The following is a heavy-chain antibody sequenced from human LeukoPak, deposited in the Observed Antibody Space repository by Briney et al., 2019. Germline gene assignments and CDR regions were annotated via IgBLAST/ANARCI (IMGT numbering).Heavy chain of an antibody. Sequence: GGSLRLSCVASGFTFNNNWMHWVRQAPGKGLVWVSRINNDGSTTSYADSVKGRFTISRDNAKNTLYLQMNNLRAEDTAVYYCARDRGSSANDYWGQGTLVTVSS. D-gene: IGHD6-6*01. V-gene: IGHV3-74*01. J-gene: IGHJ4*02. CDR1: GFTFNNNW. CDR2: INNDGSTT. CDR3: ARDRGSSANDY.